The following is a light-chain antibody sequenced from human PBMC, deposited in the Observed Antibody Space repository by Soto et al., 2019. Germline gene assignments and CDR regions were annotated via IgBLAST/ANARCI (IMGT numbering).Light chain of an antibody. CDR1: QGVSRSY. CDR2: AAS. CDR3: QQYGRSPPFA. V-gene: IGKV3-20*01. J-gene: IGKJ4*01. Sequence: EIVLTQSPGTLSLSPGERATLFCRASQGVSRSYFAWYQQKPGQAPRLLIYAASSRATGVPDRFSGSGSGTDFTLTISRLEHEDFALYYCQQYGRSPPFAFGGGTKIEIK.